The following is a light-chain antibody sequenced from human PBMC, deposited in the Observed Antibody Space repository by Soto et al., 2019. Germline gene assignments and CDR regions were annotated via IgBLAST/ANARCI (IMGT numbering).Light chain of an antibody. CDR1: QGVKKD. CDR3: LQHNDYPFT. J-gene: IGKJ3*01. Sequence: DIPMTQSPSAMSASVGDRVTITCRASQGVKKDLAWFQQKPGKAPKRLIHAISILESGVPSRFSGSGSGTEFTLTISSLQPEDFATYYCLQHNDYPFTFGPGTKVDI. CDR2: AIS. V-gene: IGKV1-17*03.